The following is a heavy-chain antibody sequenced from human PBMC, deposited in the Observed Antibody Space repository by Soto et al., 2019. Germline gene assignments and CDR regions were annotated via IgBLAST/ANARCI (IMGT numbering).Heavy chain of an antibody. J-gene: IGHJ6*02. V-gene: IGHV1-18*01. CDR3: ARDXRARGSYSLYYYYGMDV. CDR1: GYTFTSYG. CDR2: ISAYNGNT. D-gene: IGHD1-26*01. Sequence: ASVKVSCKASGYTFTSYGISWVRQAPGQGLEWMGWISAYNGNTNYAQKLQGRVTMTTDTSTSTAYMELRSLRSDDTAVYYCARDXRARGSYSLYYYYGMDVWGQGTTVTVSS.